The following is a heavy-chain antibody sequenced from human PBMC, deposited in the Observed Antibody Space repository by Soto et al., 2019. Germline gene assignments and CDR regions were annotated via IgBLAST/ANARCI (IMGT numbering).Heavy chain of an antibody. CDR1: GYNFTSYW. CDR3: ARRGYDFWSGLDV. Sequence: GESLKISCKGSGYNFTSYWIIWVRQMPGKGLEWMGNIDPTDSFTNYSPSFQGHVTISTDKSMSTAYLQWGTLKASDTAMYYCARRGYDFWSGLDVWGQGTTVTVSS. J-gene: IGHJ6*02. V-gene: IGHV5-10-1*01. D-gene: IGHD3-3*01. CDR2: IDPTDSFT.